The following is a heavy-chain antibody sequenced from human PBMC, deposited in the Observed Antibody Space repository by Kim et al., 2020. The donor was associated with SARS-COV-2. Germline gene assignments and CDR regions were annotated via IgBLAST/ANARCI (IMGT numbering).Heavy chain of an antibody. D-gene: IGHD3-22*01. V-gene: IGHV1-3*01. Sequence: ASVKVSCKASGFTLTLYAIHWVRQAPGQRLEWMGWINAGNGNTKYSQKFQDRVTITRDTSASIVYMELSSLRSEDTAIYYCSRGAYSSGGDYWGQGTLVT. CDR2: INAGNGNT. J-gene: IGHJ4*02. CDR1: GFTLTLYA. CDR3: SRGAYSSGGDY.